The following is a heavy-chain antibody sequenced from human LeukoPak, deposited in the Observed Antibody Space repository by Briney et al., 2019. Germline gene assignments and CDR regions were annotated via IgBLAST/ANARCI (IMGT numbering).Heavy chain of an antibody. V-gene: IGHV7-4-1*02. CDR1: GYTFTSYA. D-gene: IGHD2-2*01. J-gene: IGHJ6*03. CDR3: ARSDQLESYYYYYMDV. Sequence: GASVKVSCKASGYTFTSYAMNWVRQAPGQGLEWMGWINTNTGNPTYARGFTGRFVFSLDTSVSTAYLQISSLKAEDTAVYYCARSDQLESYYYYYMDVWGKGTTVTVSS. CDR2: INTNTGNP.